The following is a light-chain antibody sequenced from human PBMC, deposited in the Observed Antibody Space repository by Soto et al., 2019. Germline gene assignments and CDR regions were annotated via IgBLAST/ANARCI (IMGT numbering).Light chain of an antibody. Sequence: EVVLTQSPGTLSLSPGVRATLSCGASQSVTSNYLAWYQQKPGQAPRLLIFGASIRVTGIPDRFIGSGSGTDFTLTISRLEPEDFAVYYCQHYVTSLTTFGQGTKVDIK. V-gene: IGKV3-20*01. J-gene: IGKJ1*01. CDR3: QHYVTSLTT. CDR2: GAS. CDR1: QSVTSNY.